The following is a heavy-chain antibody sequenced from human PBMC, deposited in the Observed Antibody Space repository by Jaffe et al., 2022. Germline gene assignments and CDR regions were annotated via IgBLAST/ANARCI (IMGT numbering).Heavy chain of an antibody. CDR3: ARDMTTVTFAVNWFDP. V-gene: IGHV3-21*01. CDR1: GFTFSSYS. Sequence: EVQLVESGGGLVKPGGSLRLSCAASGFTFSSYSMNWVRQAPGKGLEWVSSISSSSSYIYYADSVKGRFTISRDNAKNSLYLQMNSLRAEDTAVYYCARDMTTVTFAVNWFDPWGQGTLVTVSS. CDR2: ISSSSSYI. D-gene: IGHD4-17*01. J-gene: IGHJ5*02.